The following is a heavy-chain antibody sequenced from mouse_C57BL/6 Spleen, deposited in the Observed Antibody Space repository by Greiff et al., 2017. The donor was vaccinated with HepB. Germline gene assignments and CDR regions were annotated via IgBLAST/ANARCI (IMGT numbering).Heavy chain of an antibody. Sequence: EVQLQQSGPELVKPGASVKISCKASGYTFTDYYMNWVKQSHGKSLEWIGDINPNNGGTSYNQKFKGKATLTVDKSSSTAYMELRSLTSEDSAVYYCARGDRYWYFDVWGTGTTVTVSS. J-gene: IGHJ1*03. V-gene: IGHV1-26*01. CDR3: ARGDRYWYFDV. CDR2: INPNNGGT. D-gene: IGHD3-3*01. CDR1: GYTFTDYY.